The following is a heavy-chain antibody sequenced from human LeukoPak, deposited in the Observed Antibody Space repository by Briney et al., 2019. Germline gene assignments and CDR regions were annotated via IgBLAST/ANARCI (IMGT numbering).Heavy chain of an antibody. D-gene: IGHD3-22*01. J-gene: IGHJ5*02. CDR2: ISSDGSIT. CDR1: GFTFSTYW. CDR3: ARVLSGSWDWFDP. Sequence: GGSLRLSCAASGFTFSTYWMHWVRQAPGKGLVWVSRISSDGSITSYADSVKGRFTISRDNAKNTLYLQMNSLRAEDTAVYYCARVLSGSWDWFDPWGQGTLVTVSS. V-gene: IGHV3-74*01.